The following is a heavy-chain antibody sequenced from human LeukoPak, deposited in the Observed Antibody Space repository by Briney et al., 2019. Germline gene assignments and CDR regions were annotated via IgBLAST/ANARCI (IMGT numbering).Heavy chain of an antibody. Sequence: ASVKVSCKASGYTFTGYYMHWVRQAPGQGLEWMGWINPNSGGTNYAQKFQGRVTMTRDTSISTAYMELSRLRSDDTAVYYCARECSAAAFDERFLNWFDPWGQGTLVTVSS. D-gene: IGHD6-13*01. V-gene: IGHV1-2*02. J-gene: IGHJ5*02. CDR3: ARECSAAAFDERFLNWFDP. CDR1: GYTFTGYY. CDR2: INPNSGGT.